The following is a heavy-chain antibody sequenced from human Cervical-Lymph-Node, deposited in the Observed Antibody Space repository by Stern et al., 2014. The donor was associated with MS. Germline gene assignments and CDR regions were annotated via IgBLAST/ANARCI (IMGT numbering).Heavy chain of an antibody. CDR2: ISSSSSTI. D-gene: IGHD6-19*01. V-gene: IGHV3-48*02. J-gene: IGHJ4*02. CDR3: ARDHGYSSGWYRGVDY. CDR1: GFTFSSYS. Sequence: EEQLVESGGGLVQPGGSLRLSCAASGFTFSSYSMNLVRQAPGKGLEWVSSISSSSSTIYYADSVKGRFTISRDNAKNSLYLQMNSLRDEDTAVYYCARDHGYSSGWYRGVDYWGQGTLVTVSS.